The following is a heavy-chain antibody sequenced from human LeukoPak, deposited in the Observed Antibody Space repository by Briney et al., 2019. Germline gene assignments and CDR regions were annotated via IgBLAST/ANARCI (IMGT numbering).Heavy chain of an antibody. V-gene: IGHV4-34*01. J-gene: IGHJ4*02. D-gene: IGHD3-16*02. CDR2: INHSGST. CDR3: ARGGYYDYVWGSYRYRYYFDY. Sequence: SETLSLTCAVYGGSFSGYYWSWIRQPPGKGLEWIGEINHSGSTNYNPSLKSRVTISVDTSENQFSLKLSSVTAADTAVYYCARGGYYDYVWGSYRYRYYFDYWGQGTLVTVSS. CDR1: GGSFSGYY.